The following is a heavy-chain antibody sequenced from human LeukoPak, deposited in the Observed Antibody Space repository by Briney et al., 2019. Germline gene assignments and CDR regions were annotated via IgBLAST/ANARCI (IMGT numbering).Heavy chain of an antibody. Sequence: ASVKVSCKASGYTFINYDINWVRQASGQGLEWMGWMNPNSGTTVYAQKFQGRVTMTRNTSITTAYMELSSLSSEDTAVYYCARASRINLWIKWYDPWGQGTLITVSS. J-gene: IGHJ5*02. CDR3: ARASRINLWIKWYDP. CDR1: GYTFINYD. V-gene: IGHV1-8*01. CDR2: MNPNSGTT. D-gene: IGHD2/OR15-2a*01.